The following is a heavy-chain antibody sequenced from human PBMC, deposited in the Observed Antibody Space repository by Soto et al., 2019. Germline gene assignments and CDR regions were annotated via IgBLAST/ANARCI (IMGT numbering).Heavy chain of an antibody. D-gene: IGHD3-10*01. CDR1: GFTFSSYA. J-gene: IGHJ4*02. CDR2: ISYDGSNK. V-gene: IGHV3-30-3*01. Sequence: QVQLVESGGGVVQPGRSLRLSCAASGFTFSSYAMHWVRQAPGKGLEWVAVISYDGSNKYYADSVKCRFTTSRDEAKNPLYLQMNSLRAEDTAVYYCAIDAINYYRRGIPDSCVQGTLVTVSS. CDR3: AIDAINYYRRGIPDS.